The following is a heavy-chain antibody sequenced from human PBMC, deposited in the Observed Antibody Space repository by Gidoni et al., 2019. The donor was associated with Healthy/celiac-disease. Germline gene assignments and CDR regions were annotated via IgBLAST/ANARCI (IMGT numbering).Heavy chain of an antibody. D-gene: IGHD2-2*01. Sequence: EVQLVQSGAEVKKPGESLKLSCKGSGYSFTSYWIGWVRQMPGKGLEWMGIIYPGDSDTRYSPSFQGQVTISADKSISTAYLQWSSLKASDTAMYYCARQAVGYCSSTSCSINWFDPWGQGTLVTVSS. CDR1: GYSFTSYW. V-gene: IGHV5-51*01. CDR3: ARQAVGYCSSTSCSINWFDP. CDR2: IYPGDSDT. J-gene: IGHJ5*02.